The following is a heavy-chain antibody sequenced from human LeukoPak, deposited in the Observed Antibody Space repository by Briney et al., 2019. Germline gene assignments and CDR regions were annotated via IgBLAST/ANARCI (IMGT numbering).Heavy chain of an antibody. J-gene: IGHJ4*02. CDR2: IYHSGST. CDR1: GGSISSSY. V-gene: IGHV4-59*01. D-gene: IGHD3-9*01. CDR3: ARGHYDILTGYFNFDY. Sequence: PSETLSLTCIVSGGSISSSYWSWIRQPPGKGLEWIGYIYHSGSTNYNPSLKSRVTISVDTSKNQLSLKLSSVTAADTAVYYCARGHYDILTGYFNFDYWGQGTLVTVSS.